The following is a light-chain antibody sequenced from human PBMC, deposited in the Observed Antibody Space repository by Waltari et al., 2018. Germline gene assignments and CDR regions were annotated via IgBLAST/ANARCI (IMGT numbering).Light chain of an antibody. CDR1: QNIGNN. CDR2: DVS. CDR3: QQSFTIPVA. V-gene: IGKV1-39*01. Sequence: DIQVTQSPSSLSASVGDRVSITCRASQNIGNNLNWYQQQPGRAPKLLIYDVSSLNGGVPSRFRGSSSGTEFTLTISSLQPEDFATYYCQQSFTIPVAFGGGTKVDI. J-gene: IGKJ4*01.